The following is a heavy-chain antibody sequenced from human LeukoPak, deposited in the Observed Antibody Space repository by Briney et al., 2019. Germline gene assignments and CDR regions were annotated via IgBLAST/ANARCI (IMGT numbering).Heavy chain of an antibody. CDR1: GGSFSGHY. V-gene: IGHV4-34*01. CDR3: ARGPYCSSTSCYQDAFDI. Sequence: PSETLSLTCAVYGGSFSGHYWSWIRQPPGKGLEWIGEINHSGSTNYNPSLKSRVTISVDTSKNQFSLKLSSVTAADTAVYYCARGPYCSSTSCYQDAFDIWGQGTMVTVSS. J-gene: IGHJ3*02. CDR2: INHSGST. D-gene: IGHD2-2*01.